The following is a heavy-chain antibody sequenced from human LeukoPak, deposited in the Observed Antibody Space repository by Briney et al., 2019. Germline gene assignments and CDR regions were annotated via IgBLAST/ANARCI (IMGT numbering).Heavy chain of an antibody. CDR3: AKGWLQLNWYFDL. CDR2: ISWNSGSI. V-gene: IGHV3-9*01. CDR1: GFTFDDYA. J-gene: IGHJ2*01. D-gene: IGHD5-24*01. Sequence: GGSLRLSCAASGFTFDDYAMHWVRQAPGKGLERVSGISWNSGSIGYADSVKGRFTISRDNAKNSLYLQMNSLRAEDTALYYCAKGWLQLNWYFDLWGRGTLVTVSS.